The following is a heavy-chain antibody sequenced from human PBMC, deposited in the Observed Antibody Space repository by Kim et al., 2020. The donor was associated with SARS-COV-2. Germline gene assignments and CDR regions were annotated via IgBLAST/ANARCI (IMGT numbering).Heavy chain of an antibody. CDR3: ARGEAVAGLYYYGMDV. J-gene: IGHJ6*02. D-gene: IGHD6-19*01. CDR1: GGTFSSYA. V-gene: IGHV1-69*13. Sequence: SVKVSCKASGGTFSSYAISWVRQAPGQGLEWMGGIIPIFGTANYAQKFQGRVTITADESTSTAYMELSSLRSEDTAVYYCARGEAVAGLYYYGMDVWGQGTTVTVSS. CDR2: IIPIFGTA.